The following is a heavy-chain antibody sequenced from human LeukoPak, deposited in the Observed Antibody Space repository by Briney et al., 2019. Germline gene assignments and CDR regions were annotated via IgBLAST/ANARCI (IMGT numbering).Heavy chain of an antibody. J-gene: IGHJ6*02. Sequence: GGSLRLSCAASGFTFSSYSMNWVRQAPGKGLEWVSRINPDGITTTYADSVKGRFTISRDNAKNTLFLQVNSLRAEDTAVYYCARDYYYGMDVWGQGTTITVSS. V-gene: IGHV3-74*01. CDR3: ARDYYYGMDV. CDR1: GFTFSSYS. CDR2: INPDGITT.